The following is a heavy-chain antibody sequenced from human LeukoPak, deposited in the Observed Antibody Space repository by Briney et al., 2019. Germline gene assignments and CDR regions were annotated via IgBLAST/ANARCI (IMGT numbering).Heavy chain of an antibody. V-gene: IGHV1-3*03. CDR3: ARDPGWELLLRGPFDP. CDR1: GYTFTSYA. J-gene: IGHJ5*02. CDR2: INAGNGNT. D-gene: IGHD1-26*01. Sequence: GASVKVSCKASGYTFTSYAMHWVRQAPGQRLEWMGWINAGNGNTKYSPEFQYRVTITADESTSTAYMELSSLRSEDTAVYYCARDPGWELLLRGPFDPWGQGTLVTVSS.